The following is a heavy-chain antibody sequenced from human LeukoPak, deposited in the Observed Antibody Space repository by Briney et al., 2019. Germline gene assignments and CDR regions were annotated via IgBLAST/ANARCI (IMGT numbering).Heavy chain of an antibody. J-gene: IGHJ3*02. Sequence: GGSLRLSCAASGFTFSDYYMSWIRQAPGKGLEWVSYISSSGSTIYYADSVKGRFTISRDNAKNSLYLQMNSLRAEDTAVYYCARERWRLGRAYAFDIWGQGTMVTVSS. CDR2: ISSSGSTI. CDR3: ARERWRLGRAYAFDI. V-gene: IGHV3-11*04. D-gene: IGHD5-24*01. CDR1: GFTFSDYY.